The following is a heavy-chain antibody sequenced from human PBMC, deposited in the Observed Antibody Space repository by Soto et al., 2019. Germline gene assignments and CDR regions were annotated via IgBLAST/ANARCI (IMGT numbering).Heavy chain of an antibody. V-gene: IGHV3-9*01. Sequence: EVPLVESGGGLVQPGRSLRLSCAASGFTFDDYAMHWVRQAPGKGLEWVSGISWNSGSIGYADSVKGRFTISRDNAKNSLYLQMNSLRAEDTALYYCAKAPIAVARPNWFDPWGQGTLVTVSS. D-gene: IGHD6-19*01. CDR2: ISWNSGSI. CDR1: GFTFDDYA. CDR3: AKAPIAVARPNWFDP. J-gene: IGHJ5*02.